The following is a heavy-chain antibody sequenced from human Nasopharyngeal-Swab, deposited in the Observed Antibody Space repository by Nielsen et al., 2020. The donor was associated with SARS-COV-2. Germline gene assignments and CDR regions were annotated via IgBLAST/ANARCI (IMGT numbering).Heavy chain of an antibody. V-gene: IGHV1-69*06. Sequence: WVRQAPGQGLEWMGGIIPIFGTANYAQKFQGRVTITADKSTSTAYMELSSLRSEDTAVYYCARRRAMVPQDAYDIRGQGTMVTVSS. D-gene: IGHD4/OR15-4a*01. J-gene: IGHJ3*02. CDR2: IIPIFGTA. CDR3: ARRRAMVPQDAYDI.